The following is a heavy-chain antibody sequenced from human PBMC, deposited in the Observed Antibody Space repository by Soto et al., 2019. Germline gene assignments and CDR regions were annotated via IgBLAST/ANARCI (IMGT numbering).Heavy chain of an antibody. Sequence: EVQLVESGGGLVQPGRSLRLSCAASGFTFDDYAMHWVRQAPGKGLEWVSGISWNSGSIGYADSVKGRFTISRDNAKNSLYLQMNSLRAEDTALYYCAKAAPTYYYDSSGSDAFDIWGKGTMVTVSS. V-gene: IGHV3-9*01. D-gene: IGHD3-22*01. CDR2: ISWNSGSI. CDR3: AKAAPTYYYDSSGSDAFDI. J-gene: IGHJ3*02. CDR1: GFTFDDYA.